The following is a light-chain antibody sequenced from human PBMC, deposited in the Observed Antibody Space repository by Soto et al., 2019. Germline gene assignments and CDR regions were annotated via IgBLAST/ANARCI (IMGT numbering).Light chain of an antibody. Sequence: VLMPVPAAPSVSPGERGTLFCRASQRVSNNLAWYQQKPGQAPRLLMYAASTRATGIPARFSGSRSGTEFTLTISSLQSEDFAVYYCQQYNNWPRTFGQGTKV. J-gene: IGKJ1*01. CDR3: QQYNNWPRT. CDR2: AAS. V-gene: IGKV3-15*01. CDR1: QRVSNN.